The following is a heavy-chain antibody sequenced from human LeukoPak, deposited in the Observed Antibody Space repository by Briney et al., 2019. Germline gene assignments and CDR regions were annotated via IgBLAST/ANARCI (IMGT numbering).Heavy chain of an antibody. CDR1: GFTFSSFW. CDR3: ARGMASGHSKRPDY. CDR2: IKQDGREK. D-gene: IGHD3-22*01. J-gene: IGHJ4*02. Sequence: PGGSLRLSCAASGFTFSSFWLSCVRQAPGKGLEWVANIKQDGREKYYVDSVKGRFTISRDNAKNSLYLQMNSLRAEDTAVYYCARGMASGHSKRPDYWGQGTLVTVSS. V-gene: IGHV3-7*01.